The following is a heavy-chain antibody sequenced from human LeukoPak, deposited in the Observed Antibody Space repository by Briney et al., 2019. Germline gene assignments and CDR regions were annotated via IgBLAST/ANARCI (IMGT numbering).Heavy chain of an antibody. Sequence: PGGSLRLSCAASGFTFSSYGMHWVRQAPGKGLEWVAFIRYDGSNKDYADSVKGRFTISRDNSKNTLLLQMNSLRAEDTAVYYCAKDRRHSGSSGYYSHDAFDIWGQGTTVTVSS. CDR1: GFTFSSYG. CDR3: AKDRRHSGSSGYYSHDAFDI. CDR2: IRYDGSNK. D-gene: IGHD3-22*01. V-gene: IGHV3-30*02. J-gene: IGHJ3*02.